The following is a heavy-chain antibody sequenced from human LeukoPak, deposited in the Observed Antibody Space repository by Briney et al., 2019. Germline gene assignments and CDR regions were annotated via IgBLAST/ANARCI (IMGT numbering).Heavy chain of an antibody. Sequence: SETLSLTCTVSGGSISSYYWSWIRHPPGKGLEWIGYIYYSGSTNYNPSLKSRVTISVDTSKNQFSLKLSSVTAADTAVYYCARDLGAYIAAAGTGWFDPWGQGTLVTVSS. CDR1: GGSISSYY. CDR3: ARDLGAYIAAAGTGWFDP. J-gene: IGHJ5*02. V-gene: IGHV4-59*01. D-gene: IGHD6-13*01. CDR2: IYYSGST.